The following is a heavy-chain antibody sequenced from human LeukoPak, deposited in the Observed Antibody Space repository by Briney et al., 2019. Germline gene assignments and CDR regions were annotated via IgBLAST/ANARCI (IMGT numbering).Heavy chain of an antibody. V-gene: IGHV1-18*04. CDR3: ANTFYFYISGSDPYYLDY. CDR1: VYTFSNYG. Sequence: GASVKLSCTASVYTFSNYGMSWGRQAPGQGLEWMGWISGNNGKTKYTQKLQGRVTMTTDTSTSTAYMELRSLRSDDTGVYFCANTFYFYISGSDPYYLDYWGQGTLVTVSS. D-gene: IGHD5-12*01. CDR2: ISGNNGKT. J-gene: IGHJ4*02.